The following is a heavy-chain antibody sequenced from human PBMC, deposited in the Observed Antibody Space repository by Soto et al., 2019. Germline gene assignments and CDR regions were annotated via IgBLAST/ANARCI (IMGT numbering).Heavy chain of an antibody. CDR1: GGSISSGGYY. J-gene: IGHJ4*02. Sequence: SETLSLTCTVSGGSISSGGYYWSWIRQHPGKGLEWIGYIYYSGSTYYNPSLKSRLTISVDTSKNQFSLKLSSVTAADTAVYYCATSYGNAWYTYWGQGTQVTVSS. D-gene: IGHD6-13*01. CDR3: ATSYGNAWYTY. V-gene: IGHV4-31*03. CDR2: IYYSGST.